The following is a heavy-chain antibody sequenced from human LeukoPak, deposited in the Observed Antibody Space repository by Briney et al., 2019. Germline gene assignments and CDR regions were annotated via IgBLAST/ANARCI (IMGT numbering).Heavy chain of an antibody. D-gene: IGHD3-10*01. CDR2: ISSSSSYT. Sequence: PGGSLRLSCAASGFTFSDYYMSWIRQAPGKGLEWVSYISSSSSYTNYADSVKGRFTISRDNAKNLLCLQMNSLRAEDTAVYYCARRGSGSYSVDYWGQGTLVTVPS. V-gene: IGHV3-11*03. J-gene: IGHJ4*02. CDR1: GFTFSDYY. CDR3: ARRGSGSYSVDY.